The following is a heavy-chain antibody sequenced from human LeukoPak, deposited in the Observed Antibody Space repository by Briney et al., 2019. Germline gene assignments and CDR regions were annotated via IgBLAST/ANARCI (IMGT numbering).Heavy chain of an antibody. J-gene: IGHJ4*02. CDR2: INHSGST. CDR1: GGPFSGYY. Sequence: SSETLSLTCAVYGGPFSGYYWSWIRQPPGKGREWLGEINHSGSTNYNPSLKSRVTISLDTSKHQVSLKLRSVTGADTGVYYCARGRSDILTGYYPISDHWGQGTLVSV. V-gene: IGHV4-34*01. D-gene: IGHD3-9*01. CDR3: ARGRSDILTGYYPISDH.